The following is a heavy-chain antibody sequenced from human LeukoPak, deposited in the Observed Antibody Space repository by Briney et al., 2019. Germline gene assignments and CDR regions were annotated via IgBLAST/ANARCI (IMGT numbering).Heavy chain of an antibody. Sequence: GGSLRLSCAASGFTFSNAWMSWVRQAPGKGLEWVANIKQDGSDKHYVDSVKGRFIISRDNAKNSLYLQMNSLRAEDTAVYYCARAGYTYITLYYWGQGTLVTVSS. CDR1: GFTFSNAW. J-gene: IGHJ4*02. V-gene: IGHV3-7*01. CDR3: ARAGYTYITLYY. D-gene: IGHD5-18*01. CDR2: IKQDGSDK.